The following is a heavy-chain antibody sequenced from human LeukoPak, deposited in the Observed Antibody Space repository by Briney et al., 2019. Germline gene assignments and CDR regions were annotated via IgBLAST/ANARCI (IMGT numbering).Heavy chain of an antibody. CDR1: GFTFSSYS. V-gene: IGHV3-30*03. CDR3: ASDILTGSTTDY. CDR2: ISYDGSNK. Sequence: PGGSLRLSCAASGFTFSSYSMNWVRQAPGKGLEWVAVISYDGSNKYYADSVKGRFTISRDNSKNTLYLQMNSLRAEDTAVYYCASDILTGSTTDYWGQGTLVTVSS. J-gene: IGHJ4*02. D-gene: IGHD3-9*01.